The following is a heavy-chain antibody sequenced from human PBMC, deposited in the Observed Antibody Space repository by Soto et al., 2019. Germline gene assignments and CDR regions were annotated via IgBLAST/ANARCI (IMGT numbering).Heavy chain of an antibody. V-gene: IGHV3-23*01. CDR2: ISGSGDTT. J-gene: IGHJ4*02. CDR3: AKDPYSSSSHFDY. CDR1: GFTSSNYA. Sequence: GGSLRLSCAASGFTSSNYAMSWVRQAPGKGLEWVSTISGSGDTTYYADSVKGRFTISRDNSRNTLYLQMNSLRAEDTAVYYCAKDPYSSSSHFDYWGQGTLVTVSS. D-gene: IGHD6-6*01.